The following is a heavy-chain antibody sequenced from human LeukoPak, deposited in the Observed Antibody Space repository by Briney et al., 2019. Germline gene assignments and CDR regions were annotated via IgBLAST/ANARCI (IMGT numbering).Heavy chain of an antibody. CDR1: GFNFDDYA. J-gene: IGHJ4*02. CDR2: ITWNSGNI. CDR3: AKGTTTWFKTEAY. Sequence: PGGSLRLSCAASGFNFDDYAMHWVRQAPGKGLEWVSGITWNSGNIAYADSVKGRFTISRDNAKNSLYLQMNDLRVEDTALYFCAKGTTTWFKTEAYWGQGTLVTVSS. D-gene: IGHD1-1*01. V-gene: IGHV3-9*01.